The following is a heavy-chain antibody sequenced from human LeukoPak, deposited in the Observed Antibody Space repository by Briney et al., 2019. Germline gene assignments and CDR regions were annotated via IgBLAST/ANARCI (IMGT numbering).Heavy chain of an antibody. Sequence: SETLSLTCTVSGGSISSYYWNWIRQPPGKGLEWIGYIYYSGSTNYNPSLKSRVTISVDTSKNQFSLKLSSVTAADTAVYYCATLFSGSYRDYYYGMDVWGQGTTVTVSS. D-gene: IGHD1-26*01. CDR1: GGSISSYY. J-gene: IGHJ6*02. CDR2: IYYSGST. V-gene: IGHV4-59*01. CDR3: ATLFSGSYRDYYYGMDV.